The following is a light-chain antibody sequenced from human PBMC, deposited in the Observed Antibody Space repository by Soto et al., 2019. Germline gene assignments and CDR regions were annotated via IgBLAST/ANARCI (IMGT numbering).Light chain of an antibody. J-gene: IGLJ3*02. CDR3: SSYTSSNTLV. CDR2: EVN. Sequence: QSALTQPASVSGSPGQSITISCTGTSSDVGGYNFVSWYQQHPGKAPKLMIYEVNKRHSGVSNRFSGSKSANTASLTISGLQAEDEADYYCSSYTSSNTLVFGGGTKLTVL. CDR1: SSDVGGYNF. V-gene: IGLV2-14*01.